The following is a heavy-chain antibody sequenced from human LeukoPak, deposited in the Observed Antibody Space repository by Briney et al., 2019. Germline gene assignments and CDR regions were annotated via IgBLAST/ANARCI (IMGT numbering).Heavy chain of an antibody. CDR1: GYSFTSYW. Sequence: GESLKISCKGSGYSFTSYWIGWVRQMPGKGLEWMAIIYPADSDTRYSPSFQGQVTISADKSISTAYLQWSSLKASDSAMYYCVRQANKSSAARDWGQGTLVTVSS. CDR3: VRQANKSSAARD. J-gene: IGHJ4*02. D-gene: IGHD2-2*01. CDR2: IYPADSDT. V-gene: IGHV5-51*01.